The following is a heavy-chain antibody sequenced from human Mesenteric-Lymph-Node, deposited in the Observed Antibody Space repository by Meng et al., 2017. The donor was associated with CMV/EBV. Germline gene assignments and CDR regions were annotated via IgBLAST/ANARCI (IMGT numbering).Heavy chain of an antibody. V-gene: IGHV3-7*01. CDR1: GFTFSGYS. Sequence: GGSLRLSCAASGFTFSGYSMNWVRQAPGKGLEWVANIRQDGNEKNSVDSVKGRFTISRDNAKNSVYLQMNSLRVEDTAVYYCAREGSPLNWFDPWGQGTLVTVSS. CDR2: IRQDGNEK. CDR3: AREGSPLNWFDP. J-gene: IGHJ5*02. D-gene: IGHD6-13*01.